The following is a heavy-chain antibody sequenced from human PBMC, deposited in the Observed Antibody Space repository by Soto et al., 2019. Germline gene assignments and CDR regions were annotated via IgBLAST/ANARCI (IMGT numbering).Heavy chain of an antibody. CDR3: AKDRPSLTQNFPDVY. Sequence: QIQLVQSGAEVKKPGASVKVSCKASGYTFTDHGISWVRQAPGQGFEWMGWISAYNDYTAYAQKVQGRVTMTTDKYAYTAYMELRSLTSDDTSVYYCAKDRPSLTQNFPDVYWGQGTLVTVSS. D-gene: IGHD2-2*01. CDR2: ISAYNDYT. J-gene: IGHJ4*02. CDR1: GYTFTDHG. V-gene: IGHV1-18*01.